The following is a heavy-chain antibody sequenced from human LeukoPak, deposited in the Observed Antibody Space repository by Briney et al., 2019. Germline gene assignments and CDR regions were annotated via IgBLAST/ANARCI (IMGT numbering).Heavy chain of an antibody. CDR1: RFTFDDYA. D-gene: IGHD5-12*01. Sequence: GGSLRLSCAASRFTFDDYAMHWVRQAPGKGLEWVSGISWNSGSIGYADSVKGRFTISRDNAKNSLYLQMNSLRAEDTALYYCAKDKGGNGYDPLDYWGQGTLVTVSS. V-gene: IGHV3-9*01. J-gene: IGHJ4*02. CDR2: ISWNSGSI. CDR3: AKDKGGNGYDPLDY.